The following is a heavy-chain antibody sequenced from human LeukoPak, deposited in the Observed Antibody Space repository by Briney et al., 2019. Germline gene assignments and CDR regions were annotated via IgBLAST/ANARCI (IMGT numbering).Heavy chain of an antibody. CDR3: ARVPYYDFWSGYFDI. Sequence: GGSLRLSCAASGFTVSSNYMSWVRQAPGKGLEWVSVIYSGGSTYYADSVKGRFTISRDNAKNSLYLQMNSLRAEDTAVYYCARVPYYDFWSGYFDIWGQGTMVTVSS. CDR1: GFTVSSNY. D-gene: IGHD3-3*01. V-gene: IGHV3-53*01. CDR2: IYSGGST. J-gene: IGHJ3*02.